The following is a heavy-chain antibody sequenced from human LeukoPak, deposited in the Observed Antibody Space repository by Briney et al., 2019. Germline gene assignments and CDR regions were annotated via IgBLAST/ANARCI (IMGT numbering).Heavy chain of an antibody. V-gene: IGHV3-74*01. CDR2: INSDGSST. CDR3: AREQDYINHLDY. D-gene: IGHD4-11*01. Sequence: PGGSLRLSCAASGLTFSSYWMHWGRQAPGKGLVWVSRINSDGSSTSYADSVKGRITISRDNAKNTLYLQMNSLRAEDTAVYYCAREQDYINHLDYWGQGTLVTVSS. CDR1: GLTFSSYW. J-gene: IGHJ4*02.